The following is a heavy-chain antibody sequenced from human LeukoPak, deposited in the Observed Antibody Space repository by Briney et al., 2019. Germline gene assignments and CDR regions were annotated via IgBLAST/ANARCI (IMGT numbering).Heavy chain of an antibody. D-gene: IGHD3-22*01. CDR2: ISAYNGNT. Sequence: ASVKVSCKASGYTFTSYGISWVRQAPGQGLEWMGWISAYNGNTNYAQKLQGRVTMTTDTSTSTAYMELRSLRSDDTAVYYCARDTRRFTYYYDSTSDYWGQGTLVTVSS. CDR3: ARDTRRFTYYYDSTSDY. J-gene: IGHJ4*02. CDR1: GYTFTSYG. V-gene: IGHV1-18*01.